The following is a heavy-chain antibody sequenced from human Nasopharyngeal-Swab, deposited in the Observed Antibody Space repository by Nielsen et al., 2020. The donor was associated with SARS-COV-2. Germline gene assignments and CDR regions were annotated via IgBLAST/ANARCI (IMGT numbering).Heavy chain of an antibody. CDR1: GFTFSSYG. CDR3: ARDRGTYSGGYYYYYGMDV. V-gene: IGHV3-33*01. CDR2: IWSDGSNK. Sequence: GESLKISCAASGFTFSSYGMHWVRQAPGKGLEWVAVIWSDGSNKYYADSVKGRFTISRDNSKNTLYLQMNSLRAEDTAVYYCARDRGTYSGGYYYYYGMDVWGQGTTVTVSS. D-gene: IGHD1-26*01. J-gene: IGHJ6*02.